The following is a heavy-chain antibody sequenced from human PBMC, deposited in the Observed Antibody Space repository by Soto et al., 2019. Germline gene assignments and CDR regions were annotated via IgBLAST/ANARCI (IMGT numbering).Heavy chain of an antibody. J-gene: IGHJ6*03. CDR2: ISGSGGST. D-gene: IGHD3-9*01. CDR3: ATGLYDILTGPLGYYYYYMDV. CDR1: GFTFSSYA. V-gene: IGHV3-23*01. Sequence: GGSLRLSCAASGFTFSSYAMSWVRQAPGKGLEWVSAISGSGGSTYYADSVKGRFTISRDNSKNTLYLQMNSLRAEDTAVYYCATGLYDILTGPLGYYYYYMDVWGKGTTVTVSS.